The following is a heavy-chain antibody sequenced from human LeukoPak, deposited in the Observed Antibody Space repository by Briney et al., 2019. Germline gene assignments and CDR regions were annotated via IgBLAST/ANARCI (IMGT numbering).Heavy chain of an antibody. CDR2: ISGSGGST. D-gene: IGHD3-3*01. CDR1: GFTFSSYA. V-gene: IGHV3-23*01. CDR3: ARDAYYDFWSGYQGDYYFDY. J-gene: IGHJ4*02. Sequence: GGSLRLSCAASGFTFSSYAMSWVRQAPGKGLEWVSAISGSGGSTYYADSVKGRFTISRDNSKNTLYLQMNSLRAEDTAVYYCARDAYYDFWSGYQGDYYFDYWGQGTLVTVSS.